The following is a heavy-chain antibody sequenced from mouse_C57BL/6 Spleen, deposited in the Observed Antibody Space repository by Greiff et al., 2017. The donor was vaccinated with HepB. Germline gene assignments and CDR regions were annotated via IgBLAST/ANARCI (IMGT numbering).Heavy chain of an antibody. V-gene: IGHV14-4*01. Sequence: EVKLQQSGAELVRPGASVKLSCTASGFNIKDDYMHWVKQRPEQGLEWIGWIDPENGDTEYASKFQGKATITADTSSNTAYLQLSSLTSEDTAVYYCTTGQLRLRGAYWGQGTLVTVSA. J-gene: IGHJ3*01. CDR3: TTGQLRLRGAY. CDR2: IDPENGDT. CDR1: GFNIKDDY. D-gene: IGHD3-2*02.